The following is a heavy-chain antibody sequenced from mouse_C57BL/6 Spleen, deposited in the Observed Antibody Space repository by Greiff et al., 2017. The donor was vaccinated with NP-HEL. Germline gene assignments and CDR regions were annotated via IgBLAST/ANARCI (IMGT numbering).Heavy chain of an antibody. Sequence: EVKVVESGEGLVKPGGSLKLSCAASGFTFSSYAMSWVRQTPEKRLEWVAYISSGGDYIYYADTVKGRFTISRDNARNTLYLQMSSLKSEDTAMYYCTREDYYGSSDYAMDYWGQGTSVTVSS. CDR3: TREDYYGSSDYAMDY. CDR2: ISSGGDYI. J-gene: IGHJ4*01. V-gene: IGHV5-9-1*02. D-gene: IGHD1-1*01. CDR1: GFTFSSYA.